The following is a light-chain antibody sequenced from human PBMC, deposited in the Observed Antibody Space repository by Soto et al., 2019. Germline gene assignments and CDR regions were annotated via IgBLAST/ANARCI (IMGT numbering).Light chain of an antibody. Sequence: QSALTQPASVSGSPGQSITISCTGTSSDVGGYNYVSWYQQHPGKAPKLMIYDVSNRPSGVSNRFSGSKSGNTASLTISGLQAEDEADYYCSSYTSSSTSVFGGETKLTVL. CDR3: SSYTSSSTSV. CDR2: DVS. J-gene: IGLJ2*01. CDR1: SSDVGGYNY. V-gene: IGLV2-14*01.